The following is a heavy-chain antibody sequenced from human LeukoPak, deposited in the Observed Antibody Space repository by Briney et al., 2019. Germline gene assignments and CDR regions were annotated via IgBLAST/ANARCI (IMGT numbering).Heavy chain of an antibody. CDR3: AKGDVSDYGGNSVIGYFDY. CDR1: GFTFSSYA. J-gene: IGHJ4*02. V-gene: IGHV3-23*01. D-gene: IGHD4-23*01. Sequence: GGSLRLSCAASGFTFSSYAMSWVRQAPGKGLEWVSAISGSGGSTYYADSVKGRFTISRDNSKNTLYLQMNSLRAEDTAVYYCAKGDVSDYGGNSVIGYFDYWGQGTLVTVSS. CDR2: ISGSGGST.